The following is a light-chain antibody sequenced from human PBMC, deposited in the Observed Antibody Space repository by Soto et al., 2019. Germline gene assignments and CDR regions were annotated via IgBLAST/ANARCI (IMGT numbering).Light chain of an antibody. CDR3: MQGTHWPIT. Sequence: DVVMTQSTLSLPVTLGQRASISCISNQILVHSDGIAYFSWFQQRPGRSPRRLIYKVSNRDSGVPARFSGSGSGTDFALKISRVEAEDVGVYYCMQGTHWPITFGQGTRLEI. CDR1: QILVHSDGIAY. V-gene: IGKV2-30*02. CDR2: KVS. J-gene: IGKJ5*01.